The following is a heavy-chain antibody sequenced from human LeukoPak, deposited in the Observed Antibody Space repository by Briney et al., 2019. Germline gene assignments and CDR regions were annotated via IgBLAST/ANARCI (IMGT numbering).Heavy chain of an antibody. CDR2: IYTSGST. D-gene: IGHD3-16*02. Sequence: PSETLSLTCTVSGGSISSYYWSWIRQPAGKGLEWIGRIYTSGSTNYNPSLKSRVTMSVDTSKNQFSLKLSSVTAADTAVYYCARDPPGLIVIEYMDVWGKGTTVTVSS. CDR1: GGSISSYY. J-gene: IGHJ6*03. V-gene: IGHV4-4*07. CDR3: ARDPPGLIVIEYMDV.